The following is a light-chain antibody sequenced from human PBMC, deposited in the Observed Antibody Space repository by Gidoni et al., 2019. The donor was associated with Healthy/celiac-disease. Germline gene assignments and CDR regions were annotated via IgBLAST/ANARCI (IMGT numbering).Light chain of an antibody. CDR3: QQYNNWPPST. Sequence: EIVMTQSTATLSVSPGERATLSCRASQSVSSNLAWYQQKPGQAPRLLIYGASTRATGIPARFSGSVSGTEFTLTISSLQSEDFAVYYCQQYNNWPPSTFGQGTKLEIK. CDR1: QSVSSN. V-gene: IGKV3-15*01. CDR2: GAS. J-gene: IGKJ2*01.